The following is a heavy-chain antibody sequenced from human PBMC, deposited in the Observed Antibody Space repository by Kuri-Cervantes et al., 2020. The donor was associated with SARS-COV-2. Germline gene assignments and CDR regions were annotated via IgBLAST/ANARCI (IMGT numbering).Heavy chain of an antibody. D-gene: IGHD2-15*01. Sequence: GESLKISCTASGFTFSSYAVSWVRQAPGKGLEWVSAISGSGGSTYYADSVKGRFTISRDNSKDTVYLQLHSLRAEDTAIYFCAKGLTPTPPTRYYDSWGPGTLVTVSS. CDR2: ISGSGGST. CDR1: GFTFSSYA. V-gene: IGHV3-23*01. CDR3: AKGLTPTPPTRYYDS. J-gene: IGHJ5*01.